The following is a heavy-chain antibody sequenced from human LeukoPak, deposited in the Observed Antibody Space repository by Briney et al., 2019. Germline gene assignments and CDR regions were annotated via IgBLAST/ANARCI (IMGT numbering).Heavy chain of an antibody. D-gene: IGHD4-17*01. V-gene: IGHV4-39*01. Sequence: SETLSLTCTVSGGSISSSSYYWGWIRQPPGKGLEWIGNIYYRGSTHYNPSLKSRVTISVDTSKNQFSLKLSSVTAADTAVYYCATSRDYVLPAWGQGTLVTVSS. CDR2: IYYRGST. J-gene: IGHJ5*02. CDR3: ATSRDYVLPA. CDR1: GGSISSSSYY.